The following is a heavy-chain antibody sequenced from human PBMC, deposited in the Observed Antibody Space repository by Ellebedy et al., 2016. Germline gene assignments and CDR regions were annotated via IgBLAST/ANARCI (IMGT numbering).Heavy chain of an antibody. CDR3: ARHMVVVVTPDDAFDI. CDR2: IYPGDSDT. CDR1: GYSFTSYW. J-gene: IGHJ3*02. V-gene: IGHV5-51*01. D-gene: IGHD2-21*02. Sequence: GESLKISXKGSGYSFTSYWIGWVRQMPGKGLEWMGIIYPGDSDTRYSPSFQGQVTISADKSISTAYLQWSSLKASDTAMYYCARHMVVVVTPDDAFDIWGQGTMVTVSS.